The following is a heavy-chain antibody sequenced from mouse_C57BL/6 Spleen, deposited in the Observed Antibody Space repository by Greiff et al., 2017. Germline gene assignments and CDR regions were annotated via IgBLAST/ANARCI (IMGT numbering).Heavy chain of an antibody. CDR2: IDPSDSYT. CDR1: GYTFTSYW. J-gene: IGHJ4*01. Sequence: QVQLQQPGAELVRPGTSVKLSCKASGYTFTSYWMHWVKQRPGQGLEWIGVIDPSDSYTNYNQKFKGKATLTVDTSSSTAYMQLSSLTSEDSAVYYCARGYYGGSPWAMDYWGQGTSVTVAS. V-gene: IGHV1-59*01. CDR3: ARGYYGGSPWAMDY. D-gene: IGHD1-1*01.